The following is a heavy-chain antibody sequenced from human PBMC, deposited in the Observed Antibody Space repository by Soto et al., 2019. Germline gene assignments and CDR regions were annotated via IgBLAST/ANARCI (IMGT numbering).Heavy chain of an antibody. CDR2: IWYDGTKK. J-gene: IGHJ5*02. D-gene: IGHD6-19*01. CDR1: GFSLRTYG. Sequence: GALRLYCAASGFSLRTYGMQWLRRAPGKGLEWVAFIWYDGTKKFYANAVKGRSTISKDNSNNILYLQMSGLRAEDTAVYYCARDVVTAVAGSVNWFDPWGQGTLVTVSS. V-gene: IGHV3-33*08. CDR3: ARDVVTAVAGSVNWFDP.